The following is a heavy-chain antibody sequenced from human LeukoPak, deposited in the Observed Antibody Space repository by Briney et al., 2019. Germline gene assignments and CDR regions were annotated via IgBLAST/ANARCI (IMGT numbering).Heavy chain of an antibody. CDR1: GFTFSSYS. CDR3: AGTYCSSTSCYRVGFDY. D-gene: IGHD2-2*02. J-gene: IGHJ4*02. Sequence: GGSLRLSCAASGFTFSSYSMNWVRQAPGKGLEWVSSISSSSSYIYYADSVKGRFTISRDNAKNSLYLQMISLRAEDTAVYYCAGTYCSSTSCYRVGFDYWGQGTLVTVSS. CDR2: ISSSSSYI. V-gene: IGHV3-21*01.